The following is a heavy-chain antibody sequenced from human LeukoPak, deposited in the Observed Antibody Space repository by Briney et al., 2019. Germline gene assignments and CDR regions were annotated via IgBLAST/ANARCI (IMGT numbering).Heavy chain of an antibody. J-gene: IGHJ4*02. CDR3: ALGLLLDY. D-gene: IGHD3-22*01. V-gene: IGHV4-39*01. CDR2: IYYSGST. Sequence: PSETLSLTCIVSGGSISSSSYYWGWIRQPPGKGLEWIGSIYYSGSTYYNPSLKSRVTISVDTSKNQFSLKLSSVTAADTAVYYCALGLLLDYWGQGTLVTVSS. CDR1: GGSISSSSYY.